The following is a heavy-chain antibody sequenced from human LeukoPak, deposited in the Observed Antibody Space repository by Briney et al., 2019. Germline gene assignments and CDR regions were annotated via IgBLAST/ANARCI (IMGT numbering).Heavy chain of an antibody. J-gene: IGHJ4*02. CDR1: GFTFSSHS. V-gene: IGHV3-21*01. CDR2: ISSSSSYI. D-gene: IGHD2-15*01. CDR3: ASDVVVVAATGDY. Sequence: GGSLRLSCAASGFTFSSHSMNWVRQAPGKGLEWVSSISSSSSYIYYADSVKGRFTISRDNSKNTLYLQMNSLRAEDTAVYYCASDVVVVAATGDYWGQGTLVTVSS.